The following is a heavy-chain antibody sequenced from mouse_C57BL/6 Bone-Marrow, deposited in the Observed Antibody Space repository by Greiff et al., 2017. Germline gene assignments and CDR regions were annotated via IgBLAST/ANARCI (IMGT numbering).Heavy chain of an antibody. CDR2: IYPRSGNT. V-gene: IGHV1-81*01. D-gene: IGHD1-1*01. Sequence: QVQLQQSGAELARPGASVKLSCKASGYTFTSYGISWVKQRTGQGLEWIGEIYPRSGNTYYNEKFKGKATLTADKSSSTAYMELRSLTSEDSAVYFCARTPHYYGGSYGDWYFDVWGTGTTVTVSS. CDR1: GYTFTSYG. J-gene: IGHJ1*03. CDR3: ARTPHYYGGSYGDWYFDV.